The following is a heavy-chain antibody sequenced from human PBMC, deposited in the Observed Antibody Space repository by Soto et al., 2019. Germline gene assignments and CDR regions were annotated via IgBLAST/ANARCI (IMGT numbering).Heavy chain of an antibody. CDR1: GGTFSSYT. J-gene: IGHJ6*02. CDR2: IIPILGIA. D-gene: IGHD3-10*01. Sequence: QVQLVQSGAEVKQPGSSVKVSCKASGGTFSSYTISWVRQAPGQGLEWMGRIIPILGIANYAQKFQGRVTITADKSTSTAYMELSSLRSEDTAVYYCARRTITMVRGVQYYYGMDVWGQGTTVTVSS. V-gene: IGHV1-69*02. CDR3: ARRTITMVRGVQYYYGMDV.